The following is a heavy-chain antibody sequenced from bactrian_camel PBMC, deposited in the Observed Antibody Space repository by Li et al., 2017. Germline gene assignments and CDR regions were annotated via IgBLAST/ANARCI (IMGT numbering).Heavy chain of an antibody. CDR2: IDPDGRT. CDR1: GYTDSNFC. CDR3: ASGSAWVGHCADWEYTS. Sequence: HVQLVESGGGLVQPGGSLRLSCAASGYTDSNFCMGWFRQAPGEEREGLAAIDPDGRTNYVDSVKGRFTISEDDAKNTLFLQMNSLKSEDSGMYYCASGSAWVGHCADWEYTSWGQGTQVTVS. V-gene: IGHV3S1*01. J-gene: IGHJ6*01. D-gene: IGHD5*01.